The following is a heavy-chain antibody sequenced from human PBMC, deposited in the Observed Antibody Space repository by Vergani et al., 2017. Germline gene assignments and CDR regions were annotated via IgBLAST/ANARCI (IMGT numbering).Heavy chain of an antibody. Sequence: QVQLVQSGAEVKKPGASVKVSCKASGYTFTGHYMHWVRQAPGQGLEWMGWINPNSGGTNYAQKFQGRVTMTRETSISTAYMELSRLRSDDTAVYYCARDSGPTTVTTYYYYYYMDVWGKGTTVTVSS. CDR3: ARDSGPTTVTTYYYYYYMDV. J-gene: IGHJ6*03. CDR1: GYTFTGHY. D-gene: IGHD4-17*01. V-gene: IGHV1-2*02. CDR2: INPNSGGT.